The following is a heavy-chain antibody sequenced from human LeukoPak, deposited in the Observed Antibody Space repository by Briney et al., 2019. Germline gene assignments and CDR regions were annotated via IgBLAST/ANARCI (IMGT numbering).Heavy chain of an antibody. Sequence: PGGSLRLSCAASGFTFSDYYMSWIRQAPGKGLEWVSYISSSGSTIYYADSVKGRFTISRDNAKNSLYLQMNSLRAEDTAVYYCARDPGYXYDXYXXGMDVWGQGTXVTVSS. D-gene: IGHD5-18*01. CDR2: ISSSGSTI. V-gene: IGHV3-11*01. CDR3: ARDPGYXYDXYXXGMDV. J-gene: IGHJ6*02. CDR1: GFTFSDYY.